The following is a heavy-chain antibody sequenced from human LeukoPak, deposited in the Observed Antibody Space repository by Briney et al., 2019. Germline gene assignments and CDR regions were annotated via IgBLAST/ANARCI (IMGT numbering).Heavy chain of an antibody. V-gene: IGHV3-48*04. Sequence: PGGSLRLSCAASGFTFSSYSMNWVRQAPGKGLEWVSYISSSSSTIYYADSVKGRFTISRDNAKNSLYLQMNSLRAEDTAVYYCARDLSPHIAAGGGAFDIWGQGTMVTVSS. CDR2: ISSSSSTI. CDR1: GFTFSSYS. CDR3: ARDLSPHIAAGGGAFDI. D-gene: IGHD6-13*01. J-gene: IGHJ3*02.